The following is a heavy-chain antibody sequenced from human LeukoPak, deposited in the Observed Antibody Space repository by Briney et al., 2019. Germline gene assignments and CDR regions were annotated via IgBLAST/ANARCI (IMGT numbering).Heavy chain of an antibody. J-gene: IGHJ4*02. CDR2: ISWDGGST. V-gene: IGHV3-43*01. CDR3: ARSCRSGYYSGFDY. CDR1: GFTFDDYT. D-gene: IGHD3-3*01. Sequence: PGGSLRLSCAASGFTFDDYTMHWVRQAPGKGLEWVSLISWDGGSTYYADSVKGRFTISRDNSKNSLYLQMNSLRAEDTALYYCARSCRSGYYSGFDYWGQGTLVTVSS.